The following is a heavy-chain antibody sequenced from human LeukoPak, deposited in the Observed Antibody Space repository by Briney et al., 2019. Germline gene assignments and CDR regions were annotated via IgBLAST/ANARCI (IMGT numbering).Heavy chain of an antibody. J-gene: IGHJ4*02. Sequence: GGSLRLSCAASGFTFSTYGMHWVRQAPGKGLEWVALIWYDGSNKYYVDSVKGRFTISRDNSKNTLYLQMNSLRAEDTAVYYCARVKYCSSASCYVSFDYWGQGTLVTVSS. CDR1: GFTFSTYG. D-gene: IGHD2-2*01. CDR3: ARVKYCSSASCYVSFDY. CDR2: IWYDGSNK. V-gene: IGHV3-33*01.